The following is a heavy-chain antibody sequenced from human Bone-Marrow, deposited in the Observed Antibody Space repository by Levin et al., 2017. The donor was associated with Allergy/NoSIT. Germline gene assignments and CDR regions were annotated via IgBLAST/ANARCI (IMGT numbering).Heavy chain of an antibody. J-gene: IGHJ4*02. CDR2: INSDGSST. D-gene: IGHD6-6*01. V-gene: IGHV3-74*01. CDR1: GFTFSSYW. CDR3: ARELEYSSSSVGSGRSTYYFDY. Sequence: GGSLRLSCAASGFTFSSYWMHWVRQAPGKGLVWVSRINSDGSSTSYADSVKGRFTISRDNAKNTLYLQMNSLRAEDTAVYYCARELEYSSSSVGSGRSTYYFDYWGQGTLVTVSS.